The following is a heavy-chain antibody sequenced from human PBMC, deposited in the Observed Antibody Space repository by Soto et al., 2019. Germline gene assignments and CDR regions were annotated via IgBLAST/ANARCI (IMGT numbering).Heavy chain of an antibody. CDR3: AREGFWSGYQDY. Sequence: EVQLVESGGGLVHPGGSLRLSCAASGFTFNTYNMNWVRQAPGRGLEWLSYISSRSSTISYADSVKGRFSISRDNAKNSLFLQMNSLRDEDTAVYYCAREGFWSGYQDYWGQGTLVTVSS. CDR1: GFTFNTYN. D-gene: IGHD3-3*01. V-gene: IGHV3-48*02. J-gene: IGHJ4*02. CDR2: ISSRSSTI.